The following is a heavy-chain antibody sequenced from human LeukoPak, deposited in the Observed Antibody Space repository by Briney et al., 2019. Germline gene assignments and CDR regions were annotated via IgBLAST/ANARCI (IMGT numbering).Heavy chain of an antibody. J-gene: IGHJ4*02. Sequence: GGSLRLSCAASGFTFSSYAMSWVRQAPGKGLEWVSTTSGSGSTIYYADSVKGRFTISRDNSKNTLYLQMNSQRAEDTAVYYCAKHQSDYWEFDYWGQGTLVTVSS. V-gene: IGHV3-23*01. CDR3: AKHQSDYWEFDY. CDR2: TSGSGSTI. CDR1: GFTFSSYA. D-gene: IGHD5-12*01.